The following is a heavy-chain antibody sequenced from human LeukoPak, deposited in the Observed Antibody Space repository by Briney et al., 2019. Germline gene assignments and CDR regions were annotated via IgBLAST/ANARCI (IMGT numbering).Heavy chain of an antibody. CDR3: AKGAEIDH. CDR1: GFNFNNFA. CDR2: MTGPADTT. V-gene: IGHV3-23*01. J-gene: IGHJ4*02. Sequence: GRSLRLSCAASGFNFNNFAMSWVRQAPGKGPEWLSAMTGPADTTYYAESVKGRFIISRDYSKSMVCLQMNSLRVEDTAIYYCAKGAEIDHWGQGTLVTVSS.